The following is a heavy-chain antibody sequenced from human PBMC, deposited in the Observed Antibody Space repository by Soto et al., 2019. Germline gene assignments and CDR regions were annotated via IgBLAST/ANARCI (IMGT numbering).Heavy chain of an antibody. CDR2: MYYSGST. Sequence: KASETLSLTCTVSGGSISSYYWSWIRQPPGKGLEWIGYMYYSGSTNYNPSLKSRVTISVDTSKNQFSLKLRYVTAADTAVYYCARRTLHGYFDYWGQGTLVTVSS. CDR1: GGSISSYY. CDR3: ARRTLHGYFDY. V-gene: IGHV4-59*01. J-gene: IGHJ4*02.